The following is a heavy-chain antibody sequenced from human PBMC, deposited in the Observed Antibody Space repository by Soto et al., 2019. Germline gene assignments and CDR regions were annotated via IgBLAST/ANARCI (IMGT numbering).Heavy chain of an antibody. CDR3: AKAPRSRPAIAVAVPGDY. CDR1: GFTFSSYA. J-gene: IGHJ4*02. D-gene: IGHD6-19*01. Sequence: GGSLRLSCAASGFTFSSYAMSWVRQAPGKGLEWVSAISGSGGSTYYADSVKGRFTISRDNSKNTLYLQMNSLRAEDTAVYYCAKAPRSRPAIAVAVPGDYWGQGTLVTVSS. CDR2: ISGSGGST. V-gene: IGHV3-23*01.